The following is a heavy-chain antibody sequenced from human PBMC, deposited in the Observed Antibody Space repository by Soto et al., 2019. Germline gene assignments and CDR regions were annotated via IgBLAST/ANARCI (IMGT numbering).Heavy chain of an antibody. J-gene: IGHJ4*02. CDR3: AKDFWPDGKDDLDF. D-gene: IGHD3-3*01. Sequence: EVQLLESGGGWVQSGGSLRLSCAASGFTFRTYSMNWVRQAPGKGLEWVSAILGGGDKTSYADSVKGRFAISRDNSKNTLYLQMNNLRAEDTAVYSCAKDFWPDGKDDLDFWGPGTLVTVSS. CDR2: ILGGGDKT. CDR1: GFTFRTYS. V-gene: IGHV3-23*01.